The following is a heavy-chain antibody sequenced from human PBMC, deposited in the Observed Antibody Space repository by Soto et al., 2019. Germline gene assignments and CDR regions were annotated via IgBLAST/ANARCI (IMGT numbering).Heavy chain of an antibody. D-gene: IGHD3-22*01. Sequence: EVQLLESGGGLVQPGGSLRLSCAASGFTFSSYAMSWVRQAPGKGLEWVSAISGSGGSTYYADSVKGRFTISRDNSENTLYLQMNSLRAEDTAVYYCAKDGTWGSGYLTGWYFDLWGRGTLVTVSS. CDR1: GFTFSSYA. CDR2: ISGSGGST. J-gene: IGHJ2*01. CDR3: AKDGTWGSGYLTGWYFDL. V-gene: IGHV3-23*01.